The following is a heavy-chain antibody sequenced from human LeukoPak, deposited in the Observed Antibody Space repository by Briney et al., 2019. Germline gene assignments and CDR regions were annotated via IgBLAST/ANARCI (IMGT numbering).Heavy chain of an antibody. CDR2: IYSGGST. CDR3: ARSKELNTYYDFWSGLNWYFDL. Sequence: GGSLKLSCAASGFTVSSNYMSWVRQAPGKGLEWVSVIYSGGSTYYADSVKGRFTISRDNSKNTLYLQMNSLRAEDTAVYYCARSKELNTYYDFWSGLNWYFDLWGRGTLVTVSS. J-gene: IGHJ2*01. CDR1: GFTVSSNY. V-gene: IGHV3-66*01. D-gene: IGHD3-3*01.